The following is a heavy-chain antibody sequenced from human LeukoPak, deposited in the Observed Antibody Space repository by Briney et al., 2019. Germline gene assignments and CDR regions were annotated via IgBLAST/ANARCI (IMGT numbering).Heavy chain of an antibody. CDR2: ISSSSSYI. CDR3: AKESAGAIDY. Sequence: GGSLRLSCAASGFTFSSYSMNWVRQAPGKGLEWVSSISSSSSYIYYADSVKGRFTVSRDNAKNSLYLQMNSLRAEDTAVYYCAKESAGAIDYWGQGTLVTVSS. D-gene: IGHD2-8*02. CDR1: GFTFSSYS. V-gene: IGHV3-21*04. J-gene: IGHJ4*02.